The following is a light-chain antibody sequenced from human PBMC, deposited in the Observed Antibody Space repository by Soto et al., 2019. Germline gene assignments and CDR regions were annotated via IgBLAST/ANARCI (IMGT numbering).Light chain of an antibody. Sequence: QSLLTQPPSLSAAPGRKVTISCSGGSSNIGNNYVSWYQQLPGTAPKLLVYDNDKRPSGIPDRFSGSKSGTSATLDITGLQTGDEADYYCGAWDTSLSGGVFGGGTKLTVL. CDR1: SSNIGNNY. V-gene: IGLV1-51*01. CDR3: GAWDTSLSGGV. CDR2: DND. J-gene: IGLJ3*02.